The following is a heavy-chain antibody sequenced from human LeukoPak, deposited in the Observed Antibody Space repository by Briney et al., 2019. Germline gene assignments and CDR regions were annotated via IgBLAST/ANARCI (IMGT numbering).Heavy chain of an antibody. CDR1: GGSISSYY. V-gene: IGHV4-59*01. CDR2: IYYSGST. Sequence: PSETLSLTCTVSGGSISSYYWSWIRQPPGKGLEWIGYIYYSGSTNYNPSLKSRVTMSVDTSKKQFSLKLSSVTAADTAVYFCARGPTVNNYYYGMDVWGQGTPVTVSS. D-gene: IGHD4-17*01. J-gene: IGHJ6*02. CDR3: ARGPTVNNYYYGMDV.